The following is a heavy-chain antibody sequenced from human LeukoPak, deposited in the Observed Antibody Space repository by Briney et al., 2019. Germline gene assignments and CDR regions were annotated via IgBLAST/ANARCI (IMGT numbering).Heavy chain of an antibody. CDR1: GFTFSAYW. CDR3: ARVGKNGWDFDH. J-gene: IGHJ4*02. D-gene: IGHD6-19*01. V-gene: IGHV3-7*01. CDR2: INEGGNSK. Sequence: GGSLRLSCAASGFTFSAYWMTWVRQAPGKGLEWVANINEGGNSKYYVDSVRGRFTISRNKTKDLLHLQMSSLRAEDTAVYYCARVGKNGWDFDHWGQGTLVTVSS.